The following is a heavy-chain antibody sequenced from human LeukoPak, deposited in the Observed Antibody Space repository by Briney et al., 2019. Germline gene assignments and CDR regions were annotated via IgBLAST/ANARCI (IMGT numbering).Heavy chain of an antibody. CDR2: TYYRSKWYN. J-gene: IGHJ4*02. CDR3: ARQPGIAVAGPFDY. V-gene: IGHV6-1*01. Sequence: NPSQTLSLTCAISGDSVSSNSAAWNWIRQSPSRGLEWLGRTYYRSKWYNDYEVSVKSRITINPDTSKNQFSLQLNSVTPEDTAVYCCARQPGIAVAGPFDYWGQGTLVTVSS. CDR1: GDSVSSNSAA. D-gene: IGHD6-19*01.